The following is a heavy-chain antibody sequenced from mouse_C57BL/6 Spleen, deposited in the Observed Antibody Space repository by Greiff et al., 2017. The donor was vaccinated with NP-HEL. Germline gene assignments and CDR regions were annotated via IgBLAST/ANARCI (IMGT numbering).Heavy chain of an antibody. CDR1: GYTFTNYW. CDR3: ARRGYGPYYIDY. J-gene: IGHJ2*01. V-gene: IGHV1-63*01. CDR2: IYPGGGYT. D-gene: IGHD1-1*02. Sequence: VKLVESGAELVRPGTSVKMSCKASGYTFTNYWIGWAKQRPGHGLEWIGDIYPGGGYTNYNEKFKGKATLTADKSSSTAYMQFSSLTSEDSAIYYCARRGYGPYYIDYWGQGTTLPVSS.